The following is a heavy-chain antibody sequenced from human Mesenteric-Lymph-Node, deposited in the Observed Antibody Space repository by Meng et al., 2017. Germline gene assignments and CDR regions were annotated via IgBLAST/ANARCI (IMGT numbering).Heavy chain of an antibody. CDR2: IGSDVNDK. V-gene: IGHV3-33*01. CDR1: GFSFVSFG. D-gene: IGHD3-10*01. Sequence: VHLVESGGGVAQLGRPLRLSCVPSGFSFVSFGRPWVRQAPGKGLEWGAIIGSDVNDKHSADSVKGQFTVSRDDSRDTVYLQMDSLRAEDTAVYYCARRRGGSGRDCWGQGTLVTVSS. J-gene: IGHJ4*02. CDR3: ARRRGGSGRDC.